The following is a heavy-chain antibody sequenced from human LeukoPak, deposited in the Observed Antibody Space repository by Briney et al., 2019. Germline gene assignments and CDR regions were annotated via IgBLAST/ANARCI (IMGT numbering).Heavy chain of an antibody. CDR1: GYTFTGYY. CDR3: ARLGYCSSTSCHNYDY. D-gene: IGHD2-2*01. J-gene: IGHJ4*02. Sequence: GASVKVSCKASGYTFTGYYMHWVRQAPGQGLEWMGWINPNSGGTNYAQKFQGRVTMTRDTSISTAYMELSRLRSDDTAVYYCARLGYCSSTSCHNYDYWGQGTLVTVSS. V-gene: IGHV1-2*02. CDR2: INPNSGGT.